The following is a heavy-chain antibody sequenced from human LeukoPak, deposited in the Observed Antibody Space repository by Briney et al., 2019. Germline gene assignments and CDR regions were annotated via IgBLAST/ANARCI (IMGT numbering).Heavy chain of an antibody. D-gene: IGHD5-18*01. Sequence: PGGSLRLSCAASGFTVSSNYMSWVRQAPGKGLEWVSVIYSGGSTYYADSVKGRFTISRDNSKNTLYLQMNSLRAEDTAVYYCARAPKYSYDAFDIRGQGTMVTVSS. CDR3: ARAPKYSYDAFDI. CDR2: IYSGGST. CDR1: GFTVSSNY. V-gene: IGHV3-53*01. J-gene: IGHJ3*02.